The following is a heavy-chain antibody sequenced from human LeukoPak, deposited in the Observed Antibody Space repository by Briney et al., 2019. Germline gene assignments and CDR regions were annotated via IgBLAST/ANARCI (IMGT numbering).Heavy chain of an antibody. V-gene: IGHV3-30*04. D-gene: IGHD2-8*02. J-gene: IGHJ4*02. CDR3: ATYRQVLLPLES. CDR1: GFTFSTYA. CDR2: ISYDVTNK. Sequence: GGSLRLSCAASGFTFSTYAMHWVRQAPGKGLEWVAVISYDVTNKYYADSVKGRFTISRDNSKSTLYLQMNSLRAEDTAIYYCATYRQVLLPLESWGQGTLVTVSS.